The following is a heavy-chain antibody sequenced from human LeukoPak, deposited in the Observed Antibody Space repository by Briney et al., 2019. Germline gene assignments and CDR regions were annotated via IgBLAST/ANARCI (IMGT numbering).Heavy chain of an antibody. J-gene: IGHJ5*02. V-gene: IGHV4-61*02. D-gene: IGHD4-17*01. Sequence: SQTLSLTCTVSGGSISSGSYYWSWIRQPAGKGLEWIGRIYTSGSTNYNPSLKSRVTISVDTSKNQFSLKLSSATAADTAVYYCAREQATVTTSGWFDPWGQGTLVTVSS. CDR1: GGSISSGSYY. CDR3: AREQATVTTSGWFDP. CDR2: IYTSGST.